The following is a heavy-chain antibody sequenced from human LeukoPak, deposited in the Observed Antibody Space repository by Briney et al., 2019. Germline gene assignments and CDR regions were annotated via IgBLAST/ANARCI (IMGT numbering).Heavy chain of an antibody. CDR1: GGSISSYF. V-gene: IGHV4-4*07. D-gene: IGHD6-19*01. CDR3: ARSGGSSSGSLGLWYSDI. CDR2: IYSSGSF. Sequence: TETLSLTCTVSGGSISSYFWTWIRQPAGRGLEWIGHIYSSGSFKYNPSLKSRVTMSIDTSKNQLSLKLNSVTAADTAVYCCARSGGSSSGSLGLWYSDIWGQGTMVTVSS. J-gene: IGHJ3*02.